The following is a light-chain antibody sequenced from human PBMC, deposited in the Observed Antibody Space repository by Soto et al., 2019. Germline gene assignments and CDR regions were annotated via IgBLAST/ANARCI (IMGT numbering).Light chain of an antibody. V-gene: IGLV1-47*02. Sequence: QSVLTQPPSASGTPGQRVTISCSGSSSNIGSNHVYWYQQLPGTAPKLIFSNTERPSGVPDRFSGSISGTSASLAISGLRSEDEADYYCSAWDDSLSGWLFGGGTKLTVL. CDR2: SNT. J-gene: IGLJ3*02. CDR3: SAWDDSLSGWL. CDR1: SSNIGSNH.